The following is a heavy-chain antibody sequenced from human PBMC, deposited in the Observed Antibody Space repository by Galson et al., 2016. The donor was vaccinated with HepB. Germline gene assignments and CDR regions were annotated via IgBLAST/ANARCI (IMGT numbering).Heavy chain of an antibody. J-gene: IGHJ6*02. V-gene: IGHV4-61*01. CDR3: AIAEGFYHGMDV. CDR1: SDPVTSGTYY. CDR2: IHDSGNT. D-gene: IGHD2/OR15-2a*01. Sequence: SETLSLTCTVSSDPVTSGTYYWSWVRQSPGKGLDWIGYIHDSGNTNYHPSIKSRVTIARDTSKNQFFLELTSVTAADTAVYYCAIAEGFYHGMDVWGQGTLVTVSS.